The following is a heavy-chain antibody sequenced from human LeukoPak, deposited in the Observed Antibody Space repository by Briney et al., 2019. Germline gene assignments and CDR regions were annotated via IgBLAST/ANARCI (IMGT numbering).Heavy chain of an antibody. D-gene: IGHD3-22*01. V-gene: IGHV4-59*08. J-gene: IGHJ4*02. CDR2: IYYSGST. CDR1: GGSISSYY. CDR3: ARQSPDSSGYYDY. Sequence: SETLSLTCTVSGGSISSYYWSWIRQPPGKGLEWIAYIYYSGSTNYNPSLKSRVTISVDTSKNQFSLKLSSVTAADTAVYYCARQSPDSSGYYDYWGQGTLVTVSS.